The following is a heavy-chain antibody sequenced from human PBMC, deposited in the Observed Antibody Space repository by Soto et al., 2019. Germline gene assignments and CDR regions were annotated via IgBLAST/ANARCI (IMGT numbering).Heavy chain of an antibody. CDR1: GFTFSSYS. V-gene: IGHV3-21*01. Sequence: GGSLRLSCAASGFTFSSYSMNWVRQAPGKGLEWVSSISSSSSYIYYADSVKGRFTISRDNAKNSLYLQMNSLRAEDTAVYYCARDHRLIDTAMVPWFDPWGQGTLVTVSS. J-gene: IGHJ5*02. CDR3: ARDHRLIDTAMVPWFDP. D-gene: IGHD5-18*01. CDR2: ISSSSSYI.